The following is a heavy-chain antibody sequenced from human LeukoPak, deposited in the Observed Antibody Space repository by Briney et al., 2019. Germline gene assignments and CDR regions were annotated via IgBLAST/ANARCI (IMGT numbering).Heavy chain of an antibody. Sequence: PSETLSLTCTVSGDSISSGDYYWSWIRQPAGKGLGWIGRISSSGSTNYNPSLKSRVTISVDTSKNQFSLKLSSVTAADTAVYFCARGPYSYDNSGAFDIWGQGTMVTVSS. CDR2: ISSSGST. V-gene: IGHV4-61*02. J-gene: IGHJ3*02. D-gene: IGHD3-22*01. CDR1: GDSISSGDYY. CDR3: ARGPYSYDNSGAFDI.